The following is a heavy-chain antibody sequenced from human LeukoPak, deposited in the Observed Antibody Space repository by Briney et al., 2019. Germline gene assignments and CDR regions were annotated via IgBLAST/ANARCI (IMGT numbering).Heavy chain of an antibody. CDR1: GFTFSSYG. V-gene: IGHV3-30*18. D-gene: IGHD6-13*01. CDR2: KSYDGSNQ. Sequence: PGRSLRLSCAASGFTFSSYGMHWVRQAPGKGLEWVAGKSYDGSNQYYADSVKGRFTTSRDNSKNTLSLQMNSLRAEDTAVYYCAKDGEASAGYYFDYWGQGTLVTVSS. CDR3: AKDGEASAGYYFDY. J-gene: IGHJ4*02.